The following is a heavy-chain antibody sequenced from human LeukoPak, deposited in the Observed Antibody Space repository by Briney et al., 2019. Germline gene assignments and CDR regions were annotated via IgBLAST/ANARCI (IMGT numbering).Heavy chain of an antibody. CDR2: IYYSGST. D-gene: IGHD6-19*01. V-gene: IGHV4-31*03. CDR3: ARDYQASGWYYFGY. J-gene: IGHJ4*02. CDR1: GGSISSGGYY. Sequence: SQTLSLTCTVSGGSISSGGYYWSWIRQHPGKGLEWIGYIYYSGSTYYNPSLKSRVTISVDTSKNQFSLKLSSVTAADTAVYYCARDYQASGWYYFGYWGQGTLVTVSS.